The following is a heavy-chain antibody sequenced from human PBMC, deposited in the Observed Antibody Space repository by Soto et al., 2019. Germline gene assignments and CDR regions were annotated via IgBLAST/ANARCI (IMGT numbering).Heavy chain of an antibody. CDR2: IIPIFGTA. CDR3: ARGKREDFWSGSYGMDV. CDR1: GGTFSSYA. Sequence: SVKVSCKASGGTFSSYAISWVRQAPGQGLEWMGGIIPIFGTANYAQKFQGRVTITADESTSTAYMELSSLRSEDTAVYYCARGKREDFWSGSYGMDVWGQGTTVTVSS. J-gene: IGHJ6*02. V-gene: IGHV1-69*13. D-gene: IGHD3-3*01.